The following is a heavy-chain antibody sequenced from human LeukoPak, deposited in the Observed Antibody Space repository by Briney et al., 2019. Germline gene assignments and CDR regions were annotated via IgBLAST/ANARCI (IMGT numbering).Heavy chain of an antibody. V-gene: IGHV4-59*08. J-gene: IGHJ4*02. Sequence: SETLSLTCTVSGGSISSYYWSWIRQPPGKGLEWIGYIHCSGSPHYNPSLKSRAIISVDTSKNQFSPKVTSVTAADTAVYYCARHQPSSSSIDYWGQGTLVTVSS. D-gene: IGHD6-6*01. CDR1: GGSISSYY. CDR2: IHCSGSP. CDR3: ARHQPSSSSIDY.